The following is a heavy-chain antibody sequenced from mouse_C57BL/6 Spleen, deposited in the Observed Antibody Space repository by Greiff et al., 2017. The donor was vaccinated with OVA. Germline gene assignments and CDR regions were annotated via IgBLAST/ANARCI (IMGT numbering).Heavy chain of an antibody. V-gene: IGHV1-54*01. Sequence: VQLQQSGAELVRPGTSVKVSCKASGYAFTNYLIEWVQQRPGQGLEWIGVINPGSGGTNYNEKFKGKATLTADKSSSTAYMQLSSLTSEDSAVYCCARSDYDYSYFDYWGQGTTLTVSA. CDR1: GYAFTNYL. CDR3: ARSDYDYSYFDY. CDR2: INPGSGGT. D-gene: IGHD2-4*01. J-gene: IGHJ2*01.